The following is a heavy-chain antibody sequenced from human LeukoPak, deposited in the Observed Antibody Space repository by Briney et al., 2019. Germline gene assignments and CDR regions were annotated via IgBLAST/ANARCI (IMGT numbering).Heavy chain of an antibody. J-gene: IGHJ4*02. Sequence: GGSLRLSCAASGLTFGAFWMSWVRQAPGKGLEWLANIKEDGSEKYYVDSVKGRFTISRDNAKNSLYLQMSSLRVEDTAVYYCARSLRTANYWGQGTLVTVSS. CDR2: IKEDGSEK. V-gene: IGHV3-7*01. CDR3: ARSLRTANY. CDR1: GLTFGAFW. D-gene: IGHD6-25*01.